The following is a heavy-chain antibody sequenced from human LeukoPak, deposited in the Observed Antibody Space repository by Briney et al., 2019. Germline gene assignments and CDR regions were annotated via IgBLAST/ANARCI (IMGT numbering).Heavy chain of an antibody. Sequence: SETLSLTCTVSGGSISSYYWSWIRQPPGKGLEWIGYIYYSGSTNYNPSLKSRVTISVGTSKNQFSLTLNSVTAADTAVYYCARDSGTTGEVKFDPWGQGTLVTVSS. D-gene: IGHD3-10*01. CDR2: IYYSGST. CDR3: ARDSGTTGEVKFDP. J-gene: IGHJ5*02. V-gene: IGHV4-59*12. CDR1: GGSISSYY.